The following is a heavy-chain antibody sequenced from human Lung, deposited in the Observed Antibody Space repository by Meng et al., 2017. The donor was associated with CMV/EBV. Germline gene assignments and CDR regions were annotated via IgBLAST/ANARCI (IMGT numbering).Heavy chain of an antibody. Sequence: SETLSLXXAVYGGSFSGSYWHWIRQPPGMGLEWIGEIDGTGRTKYSPSLNSRVTILLDTSKKQFSLELSSVTAADTAVYYCARLTGTVYVHWFDSWGQRTLVTVSS. V-gene: IGHV4-34*01. J-gene: IGHJ5*01. CDR2: IDGTGRT. CDR1: GGSFSGSY. D-gene: IGHD1-7*01. CDR3: ARLTGTVYVHWFDS.